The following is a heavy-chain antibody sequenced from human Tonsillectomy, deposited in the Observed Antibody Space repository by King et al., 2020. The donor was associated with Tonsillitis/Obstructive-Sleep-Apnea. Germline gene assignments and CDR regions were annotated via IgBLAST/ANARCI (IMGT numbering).Heavy chain of an antibody. D-gene: IGHD3-3*01. J-gene: IGHJ4*02. CDR3: TTLFYYDDWSGYSPSNYFDH. CDR2: IKSTTDGGTT. Sequence: VQLVESGGGLVKPGGSLRVSCGASGFPFSNAWMSWVRQTPGKGLEWIGRIKSTTDGGTTDYAAPGKGRFSISRDDSNNTLYLQMSSLKTEDTAVYYCTTLFYYDDWSGYSPSNYFDHWGQGALVTVSS. CDR1: GFPFSNAW. V-gene: IGHV3-15*01.